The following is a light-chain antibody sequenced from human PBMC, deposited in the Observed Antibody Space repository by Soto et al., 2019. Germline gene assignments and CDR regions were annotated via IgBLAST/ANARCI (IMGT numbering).Light chain of an antibody. CDR3: QQHDTSLTWT. J-gene: IGKJ1*01. V-gene: IGKV3-20*01. CDR2: GAS. Sequence: EIVLTQSPATLSLSPGERATLSCRASQSVSSSYLAWYQQKPGQAPRRLIYGASKRATGIPDRFSGSGSGTEFTLTISRLEPEDFAIFYCQQHDTSLTWTFGQGTKVDI. CDR1: QSVSSSY.